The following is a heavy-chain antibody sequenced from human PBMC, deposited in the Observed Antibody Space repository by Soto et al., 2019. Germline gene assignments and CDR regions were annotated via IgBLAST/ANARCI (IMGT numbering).Heavy chain of an antibody. CDR2: ISWNSGSI. J-gene: IGHJ4*02. D-gene: IGHD6-19*01. Sequence: EVQLVESGGGLVQPGRSLRLSCAASGFTFDDYAMHWVRQAPGKGLEWVSGISWNSGSIGYADSVKGRFTISRDNAKNSLYLQMNSLRAEDTALYYCAKGRRIAVAGTWDDYWGQGTLVTVSS. CDR3: AKGRRIAVAGTWDDY. V-gene: IGHV3-9*01. CDR1: GFTFDDYA.